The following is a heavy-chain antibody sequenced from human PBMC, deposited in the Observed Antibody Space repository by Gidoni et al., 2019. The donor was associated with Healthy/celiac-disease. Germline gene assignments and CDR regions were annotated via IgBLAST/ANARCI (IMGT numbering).Heavy chain of an antibody. V-gene: IGHV1-69*01. J-gene: IGHJ3*02. CDR3: ARRHIVVVPAAPYDAFDI. CDR2: IIPIFGTA. CDR1: GGTFSSYA. Sequence: QVQLVQSGAEVKKPGSSVKVSCKASGGTFSSYAISWVRQAPGQGLEWMGGIIPIFGTANYAQKFQGRVTITADESTSTAYMELSSLRSEDTAVYYCARRHIVVVPAAPYDAFDIWGQGTMVTVSS. D-gene: IGHD2-2*01.